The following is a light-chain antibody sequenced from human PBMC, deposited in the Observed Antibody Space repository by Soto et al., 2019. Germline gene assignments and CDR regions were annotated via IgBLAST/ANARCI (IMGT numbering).Light chain of an antibody. V-gene: IGKV3-20*01. Sequence: EILLTQSPGTRSLSPGERATLSCRASQSVSSSYLAWYQQKPGQAPRLLIYGASSRATGIPDRFSGSGSGTDFTLTISRLEPEDFAVYYCQQYGSSPRTFGQGTKVEYQT. CDR3: QQYGSSPRT. CDR2: GAS. J-gene: IGKJ1*01. CDR1: QSVSSSY.